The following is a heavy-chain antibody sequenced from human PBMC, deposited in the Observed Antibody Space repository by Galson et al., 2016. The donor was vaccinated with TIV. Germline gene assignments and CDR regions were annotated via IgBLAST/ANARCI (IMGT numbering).Heavy chain of an antibody. V-gene: IGHV3-53*01. Sequence: SLRLSCAASGFAVSTTYISWVRQAPGRGLEWVSVLYVGGDTYYTDSVKGRFTISRDSSKNTLYLQMDALRAEDTAVYYCARAGGSNWNYFDKWGQGTLVTVSS. D-gene: IGHD1-1*01. CDR3: ARAGGSNWNYFDK. CDR2: LYVGGDT. CDR1: GFAVSTTY. J-gene: IGHJ4*02.